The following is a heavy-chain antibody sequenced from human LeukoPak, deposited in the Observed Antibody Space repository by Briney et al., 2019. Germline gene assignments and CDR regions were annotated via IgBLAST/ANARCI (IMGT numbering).Heavy chain of an antibody. V-gene: IGHV3-23*01. D-gene: IGHD2-15*01. CDR3: AKDNFYCSGGSCYFVY. J-gene: IGHJ4*02. Sequence: PGGSLRLSCAASGFTFSSYAMSWVRQAPGKGLEWVSAISGSGGSTYYADSVKGRFTISRDNSKNTLYLQMNSLRAEDTAVYYCAKDNFYCSGGSCYFVYWGQGTLVTVSS. CDR2: ISGSGGST. CDR1: GFTFSSYA.